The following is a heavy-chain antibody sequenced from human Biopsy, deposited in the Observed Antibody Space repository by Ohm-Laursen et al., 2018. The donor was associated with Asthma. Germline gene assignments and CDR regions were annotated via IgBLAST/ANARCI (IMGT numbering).Heavy chain of an antibody. CDR2: MYHSGSP. CDR3: VRHQYSSSWSTFDY. D-gene: IGHD3-22*01. Sequence: GTLSLTCSVSGGSITSSSCYWGWIRQPPGKGMEWIGSMYHSGSPYYHPSLKSRATISVDTSKNQLSLKMSSVTAADTAVYFCVRHQYSSSWSTFDYWGQGALVTVSS. J-gene: IGHJ4*02. CDR1: GGSITSSSCY. V-gene: IGHV4-39*01.